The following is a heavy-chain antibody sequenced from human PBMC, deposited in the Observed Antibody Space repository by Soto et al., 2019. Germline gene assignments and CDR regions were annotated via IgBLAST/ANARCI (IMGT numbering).Heavy chain of an antibody. D-gene: IGHD3-16*01. V-gene: IGHV1-3*01. Sequence: QVQLVQSGAEVKKPGASVKVSCKASGYTFTSYAMHWVRQAPGQRLEWMGWINAGNGNTKYSQKFQGRVTITRDTSAGTAYMELSSLRSGDPAVYCCARGYGGPIGWFDPWGQGTLVTVSS. CDR3: ARGYGGPIGWFDP. J-gene: IGHJ5*02. CDR1: GYTFTSYA. CDR2: INAGNGNT.